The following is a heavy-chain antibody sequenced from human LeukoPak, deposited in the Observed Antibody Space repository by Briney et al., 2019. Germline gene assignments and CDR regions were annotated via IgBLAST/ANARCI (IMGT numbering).Heavy chain of an antibody. V-gene: IGHV3-7*01. J-gene: IGHJ3*02. CDR3: ARDLAGPPQEAFDI. Sequence: GGSLRLSCAASGFTFNSYWMNWVRQAPGKGLEWEVNIKKDGSERYYVDSVKGRFTISRDNTKKSLYLQMNTLRAEDTAVYYCARDLAGPPQEAFDIWGQGTLVTVSS. CDR1: GFTFNSYW. CDR2: IKKDGSER.